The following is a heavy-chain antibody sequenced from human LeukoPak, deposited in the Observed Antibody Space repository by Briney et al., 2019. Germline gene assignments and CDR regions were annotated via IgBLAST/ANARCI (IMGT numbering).Heavy chain of an antibody. V-gene: IGHV3-33*06. Sequence: GGSLRLSCAASGFTFSSYGTHWVRQAPGKGLEWVAVIWYDGSNKYYADSVKGRFTISRDNSKNTLYLQMNSLRAEDTAVYYCAKASHAGYDSSGEFDYWGQGTLVTVSS. D-gene: IGHD3-22*01. CDR3: AKASHAGYDSSGEFDY. CDR2: IWYDGSNK. J-gene: IGHJ4*02. CDR1: GFTFSSYG.